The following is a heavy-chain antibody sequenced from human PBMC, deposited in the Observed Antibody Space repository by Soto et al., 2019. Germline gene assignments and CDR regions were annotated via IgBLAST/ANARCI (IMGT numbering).Heavy chain of an antibody. Sequence: VGSLRLSCASSVCTFSSYAMHWVRHSPGKWLEWVAVISYDGSNKYYADSVKGRFTISRDNSKNTLYLQMNSLRAEDTAVYYCARDRQQQLLHSYYYYGMEVWGQRTTVSVS. J-gene: IGHJ6*01. CDR3: ARDRQQQLLHSYYYYGMEV. D-gene: IGHD6-13*01. CDR1: VCTFSSYA. CDR2: ISYDGSNK. V-gene: IGHV3-30-3*01.